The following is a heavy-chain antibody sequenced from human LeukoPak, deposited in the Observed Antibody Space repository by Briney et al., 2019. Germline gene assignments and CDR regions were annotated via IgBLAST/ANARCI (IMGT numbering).Heavy chain of an antibody. CDR3: ARDYYDSSGQGYFQH. J-gene: IGHJ1*01. CDR2: IDWDDDK. Sequence: SGPALVKPTQTLTLTRTFSGFSLSTSGMCVSWIRQPPGKALEWLARIDWDDDKYYSTSLKTRLTISKDTSKNQVVLTMTNMDPVDTATYYCARDYYDSSGQGYFQHWGQGTLVTVSS. CDR1: GFSLSTSGMC. D-gene: IGHD3-22*01. V-gene: IGHV2-70*11.